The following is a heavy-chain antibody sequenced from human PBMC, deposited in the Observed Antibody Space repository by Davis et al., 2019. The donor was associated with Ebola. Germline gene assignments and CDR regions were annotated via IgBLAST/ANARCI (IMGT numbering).Heavy chain of an antibody. V-gene: IGHV3-74*01. CDR3: GSPVVA. D-gene: IGHD2-15*01. CDR1: GFTFSGHW. J-gene: IGHJ4*02. Sequence: PGGSLRLSCAASGFTFSGHWMHWVRQAPGKGLVWVSHIKSDGSSATYADSVKGRFTISRDNAKNTLYLQMNSLRAEDTAVYYCGSPVVAWGQGTLVTVSS. CDR2: IKSDGSSA.